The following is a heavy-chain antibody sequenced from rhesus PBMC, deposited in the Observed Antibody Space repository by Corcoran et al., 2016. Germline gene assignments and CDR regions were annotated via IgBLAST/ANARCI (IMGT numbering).Heavy chain of an antibody. J-gene: IGHJ6*01. Sequence: QVQLVQSGAEVKKHGASVKLSCKASGYTFTSYYINWVRQAPGQVLEWMGWINPSNGNTGYAQKFQGRVTMTRDTSTSTAYMELSSLRSEDTAVYYCTRDSIAAAGIYGLDSWGQGVVVTVSS. V-gene: IGHV1S9*01. D-gene: IGHD6-31*01. CDR3: TRDSIAAAGIYGLDS. CDR1: GYTFTSYY. CDR2: INPSNGNT.